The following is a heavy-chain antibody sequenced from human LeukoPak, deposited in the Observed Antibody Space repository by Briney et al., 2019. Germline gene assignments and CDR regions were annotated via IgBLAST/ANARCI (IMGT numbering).Heavy chain of an antibody. V-gene: IGHV4-38-2*01. D-gene: IGHD3-10*01. CDR2: IYYSGST. CDR3: ARAGVLLWFGEPLGAFDI. J-gene: IGHJ3*02. CDR1: GFTFSDYY. Sequence: LRLSCAASGFTFSDYYMSWIRQAPGKGLEWIGSIYYSGSTYYNPSLKSRVTISVDTSKNQFSLKLSSVTAADTAVYYCARAGVLLWFGEPLGAFDIWGQGTMVTVSS.